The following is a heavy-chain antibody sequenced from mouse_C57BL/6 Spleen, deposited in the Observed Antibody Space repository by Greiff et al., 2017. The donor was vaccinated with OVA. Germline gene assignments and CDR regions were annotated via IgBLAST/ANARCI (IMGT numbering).Heavy chain of an antibody. V-gene: IGHV1-64*01. Sequence: QVQLQQPGDELVKPGASVKLSCKASGYTFTSYWMHWVKQRPGQGLEWIGMIHPNSGSTNYNEKFKSKATLTVDKSSSTAYMQLSSLTSEDSAVYYCAREAGSLNFDYWGQGTTLTVSS. CDR1: GYTFTSYW. CDR3: AREAGSLNFDY. CDR2: IHPNSGST. D-gene: IGHD6-2*01. J-gene: IGHJ2*01.